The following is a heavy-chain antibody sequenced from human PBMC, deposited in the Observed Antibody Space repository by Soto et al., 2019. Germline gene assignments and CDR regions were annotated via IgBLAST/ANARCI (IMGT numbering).Heavy chain of an antibody. CDR2: LDPEDGEL. CDR3: TKKGGIPVAGSLHGSYYCDGMDV. D-gene: IGHD6-19*01. CDR1: GYTLRELS. V-gene: IGHV1-24*01. Sequence: SVKVSCKVSGYTLRELSMHWVRQAPGKGLEWMGGLDPEDGELVYAQKFQGRVSMTEDTSADIAYMELRSLTSDDTAVYYCTKKGGIPVAGSLHGSYYCDGMDVWGQGTPVTVSS. J-gene: IGHJ6*02.